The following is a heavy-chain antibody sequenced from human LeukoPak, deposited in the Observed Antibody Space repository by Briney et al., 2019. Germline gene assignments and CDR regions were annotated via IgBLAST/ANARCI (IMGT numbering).Heavy chain of an antibody. Sequence: GGSLRLSCTASGFTFSSDAMYWVRQAPGKGLEWVAVISYDGSNKYYADSVKGRFTISRDNSKNTLYLQMNSLRAEDTAVYYCARDDGSLDYWGQGTLVTFSS. CDR1: GFTFSSDA. J-gene: IGHJ4*02. V-gene: IGHV3-30-3*01. D-gene: IGHD5-24*01. CDR3: ARDDGSLDY. CDR2: ISYDGSNK.